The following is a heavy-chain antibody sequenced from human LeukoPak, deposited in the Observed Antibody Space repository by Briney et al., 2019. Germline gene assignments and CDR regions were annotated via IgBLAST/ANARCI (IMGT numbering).Heavy chain of an antibody. CDR3: ARGYSSSWYNWFDP. J-gene: IGHJ5*02. V-gene: IGHV4-39*07. CDR2: IYYSGST. D-gene: IGHD6-13*01. Sequence: SETLSLTCTVSGGSISSSSYYWGWLRQPPGKGLEWIGSIYYSGSTYYNPSLKSRVTISVDTSKHQFSLRLSSVTAADTAVYYCARGYSSSWYNWFDPWGQGTLVTVSS. CDR1: GGSISSSSYY.